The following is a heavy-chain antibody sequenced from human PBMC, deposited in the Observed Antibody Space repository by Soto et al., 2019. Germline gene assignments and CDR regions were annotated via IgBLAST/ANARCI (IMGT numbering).Heavy chain of an antibody. CDR1: GFTFSTYS. CDR2: ISGTSGSI. V-gene: IGHV3-48*02. Sequence: EVQLVESGGGLVQPGGSLRLSCAASGFTFSTYSMTWVRRAPGKGLEWVSYISGTSGSIYYADSAKGRLTISRDNAKNSLYLQMNSLRDEDTAVYYCAGARGPRYSSSWNDYLGQGTLVTVSS. J-gene: IGHJ4*02. CDR3: AGARGPRYSSSWNDY. D-gene: IGHD6-13*01.